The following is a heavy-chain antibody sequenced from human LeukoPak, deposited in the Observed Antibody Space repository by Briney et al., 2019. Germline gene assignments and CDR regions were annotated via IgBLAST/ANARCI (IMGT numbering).Heavy chain of an antibody. CDR2: IRYDGINK. CDR1: GFPFSTHG. J-gene: IGHJ4*02. Sequence: QTGGSLRLSCAASGFPFSTHGMHWVRQAPGKGLEWVAFIRYDGINKYYADSVRGRFTISRDSFKNTLYLQMNSLRAEDTAVYYCARDSIAVAGNFDYWGQGTLVTVSS. CDR3: ARDSIAVAGNFDY. D-gene: IGHD6-19*01. V-gene: IGHV3-30*02.